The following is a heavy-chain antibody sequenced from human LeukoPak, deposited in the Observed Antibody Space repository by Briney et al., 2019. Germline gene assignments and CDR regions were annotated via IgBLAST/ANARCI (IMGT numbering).Heavy chain of an antibody. CDR1: GYTFTSYG. Sequence: ASVKVSCKASGYTFTSYGISWVRQAPGQGLEWMGWISAYNGNTNYAQKLQGRVTMTTDTSTNTAYMDLRSLRSDDTAVCYCARAGKPYYYGTSVYYHWGQGTLVTVSS. D-gene: IGHD3-22*01. CDR3: ARAGKPYYYGTSVYYH. J-gene: IGHJ5*02. CDR2: ISAYNGNT. V-gene: IGHV1-18*01.